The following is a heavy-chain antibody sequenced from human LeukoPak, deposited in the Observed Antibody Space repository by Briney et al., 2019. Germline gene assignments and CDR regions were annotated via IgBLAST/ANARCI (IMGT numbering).Heavy chain of an antibody. CDR2: INQDGREQ. D-gene: IGHD6-13*01. J-gene: IGHJ4*02. Sequence: GGSLRLSCAASEFTFSGYWMNWVRQAPGKGPGWVANINQDGREQHYVDAVKGRFTIYRDNAKNSLFLQMNSLRVEDTAVFYCARDGFVGAADYWGQGTLVTVSS. CDR3: ARDGFVGAADY. CDR1: EFTFSGYW. V-gene: IGHV3-7*01.